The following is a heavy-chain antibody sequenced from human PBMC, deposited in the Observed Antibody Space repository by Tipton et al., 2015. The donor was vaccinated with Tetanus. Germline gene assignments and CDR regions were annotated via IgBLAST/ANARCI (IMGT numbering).Heavy chain of an antibody. J-gene: IGHJ4*02. D-gene: IGHD2-21*01. CDR1: GASFSSGDYY. CDR3: ARAAGLLGLTHGF. Sequence: TLSLTCTVSGASFSSGDYYWSWIRKPPGKDLEWIGYIYQTGTTNYNPSLKGRVTISMDRPNTQFSLRLDSLTAADTAVYYCARAAGLLGLTHGFGGRGTLGSVSS. CDR2: IYQTGTT. V-gene: IGHV4-30-4*01.